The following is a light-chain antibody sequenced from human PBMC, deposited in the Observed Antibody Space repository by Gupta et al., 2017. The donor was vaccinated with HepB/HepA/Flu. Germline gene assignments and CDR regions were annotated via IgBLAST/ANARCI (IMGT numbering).Light chain of an antibody. J-gene: IGKJ2*01. CDR1: QRLVYSNGNTY. CDR3: RQGIHCPNT. Sequence: DVIMTQSPLSLPVTLGQPASISCRSTQRLVYSNGNTYLNWFHQRPGQSPRRLIYQGSKRDSGVPDRFSGSGSDTDFTLHISREEAEDVGIYYCRQGIHCPNTFGQGTKMEIK. CDR2: QGS. V-gene: IGKV2-30*01.